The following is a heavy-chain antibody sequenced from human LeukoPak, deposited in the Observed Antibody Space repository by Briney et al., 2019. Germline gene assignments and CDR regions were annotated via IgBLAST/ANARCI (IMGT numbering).Heavy chain of an antibody. D-gene: IGHD3-22*01. CDR3: ARGVPYYYDSSGYLWFDP. J-gene: IGHJ5*02. V-gene: IGHV4-59*01. CDR2: IYYSGST. CDR1: GGSISSYY. Sequence: PSETLSLTCTASGGSISSYYWSWIRQPPGKGLERIGNIYYSGSTNYNPSLKSRVTISVDTSKNQFSLKLSSVTAADTAVYYCARGVPYYYDSSGYLWFDPWGQGTLVTVSS.